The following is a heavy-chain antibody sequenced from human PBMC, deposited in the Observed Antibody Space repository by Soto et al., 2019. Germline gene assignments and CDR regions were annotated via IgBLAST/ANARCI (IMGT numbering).Heavy chain of an antibody. J-gene: IGHJ6*02. Sequence: PSETLSLTCTVSGGSISSGDYYWSWIRQPPGKGLEWIGYIYYSGSTYYNPSLKSRVTISVDTSKNQFSLKLSSVTAADTAVYYCAKPSKEMEPSYYGMDVWGQGTTVTVSS. CDR2: IYYSGST. CDR3: AKPSKEMEPSYYGMDV. V-gene: IGHV4-30-4*01. D-gene: IGHD1-1*01. CDR1: GGSISSGDYY.